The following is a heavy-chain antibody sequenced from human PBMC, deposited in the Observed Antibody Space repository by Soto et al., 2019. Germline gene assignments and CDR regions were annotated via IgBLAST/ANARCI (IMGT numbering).Heavy chain of an antibody. CDR3: AKEQSTSPSCHGVLCWFDP. J-gene: IGHJ5*02. D-gene: IGHD2-2*01. CDR1: GFTFSSYA. Sequence: EVQLLESGGGLVQPGGSLRLSCAASGFTFSSYAMNWVRQAPGKGLEWVSVISGSGDGTYYADSVKGRFTISRDNSKSTLYLQMNSLRAEDTAVYYCAKEQSTSPSCHGVLCWFDPWGQGTLVTVSS. CDR2: ISGSGDGT. V-gene: IGHV3-23*01.